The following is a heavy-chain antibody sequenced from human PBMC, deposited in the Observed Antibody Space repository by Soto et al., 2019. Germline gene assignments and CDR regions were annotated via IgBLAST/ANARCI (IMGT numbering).Heavy chain of an antibody. J-gene: IGHJ4*02. CDR1: GEYIISRGYY. Sequence: PSVTMSLTCTVAGEYIISRGYYWGWIRKPPGKGLEWIGSIYYSGSTYNNPSLRSRVSMSIDTSKDQFSLKLKSVTAADTALYFCARQRTSVVTQAYFDVWGPGSLVTVS. V-gene: IGHV4-39*01. CDR2: IYYSGST. CDR3: ARQRTSVVTQAYFDV. D-gene: IGHD2-21*02.